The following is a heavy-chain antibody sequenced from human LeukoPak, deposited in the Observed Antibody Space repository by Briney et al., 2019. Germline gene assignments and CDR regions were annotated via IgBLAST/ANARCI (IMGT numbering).Heavy chain of an antibody. J-gene: IGHJ6*02. Sequence: GASVKVSCKASGYTFTGYYMHWVRQAPGQGLEWMGWINPNSGGTNYAQKIQGRVTMTRDTSISTAYMELSRLRSDDTAVYYCARVLRYFDWLVGPGDLNYYGMDVWGQGTTVTVSS. CDR2: INPNSGGT. CDR1: GYTFTGYY. CDR3: ARVLRYFDWLVGPGDLNYYGMDV. D-gene: IGHD3-9*01. V-gene: IGHV1-2*02.